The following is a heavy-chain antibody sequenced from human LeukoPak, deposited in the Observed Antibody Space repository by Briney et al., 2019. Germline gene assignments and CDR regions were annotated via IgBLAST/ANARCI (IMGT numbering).Heavy chain of an antibody. V-gene: IGHV4-59*08. Sequence: SETLSLTCSVSGGSIIGHWWSWIRQPPGKGLEWIGDVFYSGSNNYNPSLKSRLTISLDTSKHQFSLNLRSVTATDTAMYYCARRNTADASIDFWGQGTLVTASS. D-gene: IGHD4-17*01. J-gene: IGHJ4*02. CDR2: VFYSGSN. CDR1: GGSIIGHW. CDR3: ARRNTADASIDF.